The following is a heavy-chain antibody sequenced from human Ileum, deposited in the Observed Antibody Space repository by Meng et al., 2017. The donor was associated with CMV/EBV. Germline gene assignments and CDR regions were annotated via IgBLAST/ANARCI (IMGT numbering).Heavy chain of an antibody. D-gene: IGHD3-3*01. CDR3: ARDLWSGISDFFDY. CDR2: INPKSGAT. J-gene: IGHJ4*02. CDR1: GYTFTDFY. V-gene: IGHV1-2*02. Sequence: QQQLLHSGAEMKNPVASVKASCKPSGYTFTDFYIQWVRQAPGQGLEWMGWINPKSGATIYAQKFQGRVTMTRDTSINTVYMELNSLRSDDTAVYFCARDLWSGISDFFDYWGQGTLVTVSS.